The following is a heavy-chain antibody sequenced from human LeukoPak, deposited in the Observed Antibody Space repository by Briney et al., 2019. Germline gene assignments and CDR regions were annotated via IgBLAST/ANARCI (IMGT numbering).Heavy chain of an antibody. CDR2: FYYSGTM. D-gene: IGHD3-10*01. J-gene: IGHJ6*02. CDR1: SVSITSSSYY. V-gene: IGHV4-39*01. Sequence: SETLSLTCSVSSVSITSSSYYWGWIRQPPGRGLEWIGSFYYSGTMYYKPSLKSRVSIHVDTSKNQFSLKVTSMTAADTAVYYCARISGPHYYAMDVWGQGTTVTVSS. CDR3: ARISGPHYYAMDV.